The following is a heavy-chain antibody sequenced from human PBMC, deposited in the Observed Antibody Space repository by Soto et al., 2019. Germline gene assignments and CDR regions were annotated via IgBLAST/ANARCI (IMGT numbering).Heavy chain of an antibody. CDR1: GFTFSSYA. D-gene: IGHD3-10*01. CDR3: TKAMEVLDY. J-gene: IGHJ4*02. V-gene: IGHV3-23*01. CDR2: ISNSGVST. Sequence: EVQLLESGGGLVQPGGSLRLSCAASGFTFSSYAMSWVRQPPGKGLEWVSSISNSGVSTYYVDSVKGRFTISRDNSKNTVYLQMNSLRAEDTAVYYCTKAMEVLDYWGRGTLVTVSS.